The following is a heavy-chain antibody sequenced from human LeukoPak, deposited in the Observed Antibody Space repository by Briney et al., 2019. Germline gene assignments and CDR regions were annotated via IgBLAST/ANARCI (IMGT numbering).Heavy chain of an antibody. D-gene: IGHD3-22*01. Sequence: GGSLRLSCAASGFTFSSYAMHWVRQAPGKGLEWVAVISYDGSNKYYADSVKGRFTISRDNSKNTLYLQMNSLRAEDTAVYYCARGPDYYDSSGLFDYGGEGTLVTVSS. J-gene: IGHJ4*02. CDR1: GFTFSSYA. CDR3: ARGPDYYDSSGLFDY. V-gene: IGHV3-30-3*01. CDR2: ISYDGSNK.